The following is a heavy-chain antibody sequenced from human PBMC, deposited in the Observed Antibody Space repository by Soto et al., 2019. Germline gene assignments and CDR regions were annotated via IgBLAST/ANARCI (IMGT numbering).Heavy chain of an antibody. D-gene: IGHD3-10*01. J-gene: IGHJ6*02. CDR2: ISYDGSNQ. CDR1: GFTFSSYG. CDR3: AKRRQLGDYYYYGMDV. Sequence: QVHLVESGGGVVQPGKSLRLSCAASGFTFSSYGMHWVRQAPGMRLEWVAIISYDGSNQYYADSVKGRFTISRHNSKNTLYPQMNSLRAEYTAVYYCAKRRQLGDYYYYGMDVWGQGTTVTVS. V-gene: IGHV3-30*18.